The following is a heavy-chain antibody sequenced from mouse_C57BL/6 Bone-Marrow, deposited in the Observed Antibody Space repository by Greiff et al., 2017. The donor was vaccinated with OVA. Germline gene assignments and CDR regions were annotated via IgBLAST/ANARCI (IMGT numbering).Heavy chain of an antibody. CDR3: AEGTY. CDR2: INPSTGGT. CDR1: GYSFTGYY. V-gene: IGHV1-42*01. J-gene: IGHJ3*01. Sequence: VQLQQSGPELVKPGASVKISCKASGYSFTGYYMNWVKQSPEKSLEWIGEINPSTGGTTYNQKFKAKATLTVDKSSSTAYMQLKSLTSEDSAVYYCAEGTYWGQGTLVTVSA.